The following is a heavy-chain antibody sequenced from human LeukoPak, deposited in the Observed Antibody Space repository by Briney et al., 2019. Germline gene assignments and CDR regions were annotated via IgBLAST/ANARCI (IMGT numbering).Heavy chain of an antibody. J-gene: IGHJ1*01. V-gene: IGHV4-61*01. D-gene: IGHD5-18*01. CDR3: AREPSYVGYSMEYFQH. CDR1: GGSVSSGSYY. CDR2: IYYSGST. Sequence: SETLSLTCTVSGGSVSSGSYYWSWIRQPPGKGLAWIGYIYYSGSTNYNPSLKSRVTISVDTSKNQFSLKLSSVTAADTAVYYCAREPSYVGYSMEYFQHWGQGTLVTVSS.